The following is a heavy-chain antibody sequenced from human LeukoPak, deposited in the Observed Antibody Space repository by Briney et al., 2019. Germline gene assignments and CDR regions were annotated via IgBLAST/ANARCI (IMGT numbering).Heavy chain of an antibody. CDR1: GFPFSSHV. Sequence: GGSLRLSCAASGFPFSSHVLSWVRQAPGKGLEWVAVIWYDGSNKYYADSVKGRFTISRDNSKNTLYLQMNSLRAEDTAVYYCARDGYDILTGYYRPYYYGMDVWGQGTTVTVSS. V-gene: IGHV3-33*01. CDR3: ARDGYDILTGYYRPYYYGMDV. J-gene: IGHJ6*02. CDR2: IWYDGSNK. D-gene: IGHD3-9*01.